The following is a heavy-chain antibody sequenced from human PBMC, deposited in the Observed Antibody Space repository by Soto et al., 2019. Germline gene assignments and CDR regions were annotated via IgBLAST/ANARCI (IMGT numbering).Heavy chain of an antibody. CDR3: ARAIVATIWDWWFDP. CDR2: IKQDGSEK. V-gene: IGHV3-7*03. D-gene: IGHD5-12*01. CDR1: GFTFSSYW. J-gene: IGHJ5*02. Sequence: EVQLVESGGGLVQPGGSLRLSCAASGFTFSSYWMSWVRQAPGKGLEWVANIKQDGSEKYYVDSVKGRFTISRDNAKNSLYLQMNSLRAEDTAVYYCARAIVATIWDWWFDPWGQGPLVTVSS.